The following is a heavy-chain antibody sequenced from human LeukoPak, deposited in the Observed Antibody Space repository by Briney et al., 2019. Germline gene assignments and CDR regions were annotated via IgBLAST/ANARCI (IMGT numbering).Heavy chain of an antibody. J-gene: IGHJ6*03. Sequence: PSETLSLTCTVSGGSISSYYWSWIRQPPGKGLEWIGYIYYSGSTNYNPSLKSRVTISVDTSKNQFSLKLSSVTAADTAVYYCARHNGFDRGYYYYMDVWGKGTTVTVSS. D-gene: IGHD3-9*01. CDR2: IYYSGST. V-gene: IGHV4-59*01. CDR1: GGSISSYY. CDR3: ARHNGFDRGYYYYMDV.